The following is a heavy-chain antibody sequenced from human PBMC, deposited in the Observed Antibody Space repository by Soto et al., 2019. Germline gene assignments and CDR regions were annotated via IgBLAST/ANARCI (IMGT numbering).Heavy chain of an antibody. J-gene: IGHJ5*02. CDR1: GFTFSSYA. V-gene: IGHV3-23*01. CDR2: ISGSGGST. Sequence: GSLRLSCAASGFTFSSYAMSWVRQAPGKGLEWVSAISGSGGSTYYADSVKGRLTISRDNSKNTLYLQMNSLRAEDTAVYYCAKDLSAAAENNWFDPWGQGTLVTVSS. D-gene: IGHD6-13*01. CDR3: AKDLSAAAENNWFDP.